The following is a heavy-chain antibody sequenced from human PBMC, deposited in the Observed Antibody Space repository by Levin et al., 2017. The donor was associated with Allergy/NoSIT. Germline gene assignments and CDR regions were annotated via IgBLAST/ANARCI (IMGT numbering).Heavy chain of an antibody. CDR3: ASERGYSGYDYYYYYMDV. CDR1: GGTFSSYA. Sequence: SVKVSCKASGGTFSSYAISWVRQAPGQGLEWMGRIIPILGIANYAQKFQGRVTITADKSTSTAYMELSSLRSEDTAVYYCASERGYSGYDYYYYYMDVWGKGTTVTVSS. J-gene: IGHJ6*03. D-gene: IGHD5-12*01. V-gene: IGHV1-69*04. CDR2: IIPILGIA.